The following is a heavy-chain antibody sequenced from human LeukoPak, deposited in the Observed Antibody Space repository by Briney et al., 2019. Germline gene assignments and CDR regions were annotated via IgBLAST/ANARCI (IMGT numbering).Heavy chain of an antibody. CDR1: GGSISTYY. CDR3: ARGAARTFDY. J-gene: IGHJ4*02. D-gene: IGHD6-6*01. Sequence: PSETLSLTCTVSGGSISTYYWNWIRQPPGKGLEWIGYIYYSGSTNYNPSLKSRVTISVDTSKNQFSLKLSSVTAADTAVYYCARGAARTFDYWGQGTLVTVSS. V-gene: IGHV4-59*08. CDR2: IYYSGST.